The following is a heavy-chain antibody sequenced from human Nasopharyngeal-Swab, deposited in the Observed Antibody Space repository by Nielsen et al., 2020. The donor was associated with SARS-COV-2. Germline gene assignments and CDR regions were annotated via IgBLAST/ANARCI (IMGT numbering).Heavy chain of an antibody. J-gene: IGHJ5*02. CDR2: TNTNTGNP. V-gene: IGHV7-4-1*02. CDR1: GHTFTSYA. CDR3: ARGSGWNDLGWFDP. D-gene: IGHD1-1*01. Sequence: ASVKVSCKASGHTFTSYAMNWVRQAPGQGLEWMGWTNTNTGNPTYAQGFTGRFVFSLDTSVSTAYLQISSLKAEDTAVYYCARGSGWNDLGWFDPWGQGTLVTVSS.